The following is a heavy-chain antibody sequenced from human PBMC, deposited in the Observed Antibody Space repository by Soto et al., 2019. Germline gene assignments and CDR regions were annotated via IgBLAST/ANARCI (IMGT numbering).Heavy chain of an antibody. Sequence: HPGGSLRLSCAASGFTFSGSAMHWVRQASGKGLEWVGRIRSKANSYATAYAASVKGRFTISRDDSKNTAYLQMNSLKTEDTAVYYCTRSDAGYYYYYGMDVWGQGTTVTVSS. CDR2: IRSKANSYAT. D-gene: IGHD2-2*01. V-gene: IGHV3-73*01. CDR1: GFTFSGSA. CDR3: TRSDAGYYYYYGMDV. J-gene: IGHJ6*02.